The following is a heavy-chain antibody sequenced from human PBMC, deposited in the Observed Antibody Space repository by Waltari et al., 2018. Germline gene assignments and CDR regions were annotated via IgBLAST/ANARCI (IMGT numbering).Heavy chain of an antibody. Sequence: EVQLVESGGGLVMPGGSLRLSCAASGFTFRNTWMSWVRQAPGKGLEGGGRIKSRSAGGTTDYTSPVKGRFTISRDDSQNTLHLQMNSLKTEDTAVYYCTTDRFDWGQGILVTVSS. CDR1: GFTFRNTW. CDR2: IKSRSAGGTT. J-gene: IGHJ4*02. V-gene: IGHV3-15*01. CDR3: TTDRFD. D-gene: IGHD3-16*01.